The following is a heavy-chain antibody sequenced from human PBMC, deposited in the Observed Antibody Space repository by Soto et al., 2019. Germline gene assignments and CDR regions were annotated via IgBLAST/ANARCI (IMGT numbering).Heavy chain of an antibody. D-gene: IGHD6-13*01. J-gene: IGHJ5*02. CDR3: ARIRESSSWPNWFDP. CDR1: GGSISSSSYY. CDR2: IYYSGST. Sequence: NPSETLSLTYTVSGGSISSSSYYWGWIRQPPGKGLEWIGSIYYSGSTYYNPSLKSRVTISVDTSKNQFSLKLSSVTAADTAVYYCARIRESSSWPNWFDPWGQGTLVTVSS. V-gene: IGHV4-39*01.